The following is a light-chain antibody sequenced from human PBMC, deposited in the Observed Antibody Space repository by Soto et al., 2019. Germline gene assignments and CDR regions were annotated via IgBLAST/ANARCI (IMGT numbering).Light chain of an antibody. Sequence: EIVLTQSPGTLSLSPGERATLSCRASQIVMSNFLAWYQHKPGQAPRLLIYGASSRATGIPARISGSGSGTDFTLTISRLEPEDFAVYYCQQYGSSPRTFGQGTKVEIK. CDR2: GAS. V-gene: IGKV3-20*01. CDR1: QIVMSNF. J-gene: IGKJ1*01. CDR3: QQYGSSPRT.